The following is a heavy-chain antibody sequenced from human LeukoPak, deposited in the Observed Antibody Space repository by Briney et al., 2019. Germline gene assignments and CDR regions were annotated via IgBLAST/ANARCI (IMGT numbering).Heavy chain of an antibody. V-gene: IGHV3-20*04. CDR3: ARAGDYGDCEGDY. Sequence: RPGGTLTLTCAASGYTFDDYGYSWGRQHPAKGLEWVSGSNWHGGSTGYADSVKGRFTISGDNAKNHLSLQLNTLSAEDTAVYYCARAGDYGDCEGDYWGQGTLVTVSS. CDR1: GYTFDDYG. J-gene: IGHJ4*02. CDR2: SNWHGGST. D-gene: IGHD4-17*01.